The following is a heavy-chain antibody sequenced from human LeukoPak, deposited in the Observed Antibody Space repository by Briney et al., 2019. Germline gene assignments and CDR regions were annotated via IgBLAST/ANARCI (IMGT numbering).Heavy chain of an antibody. CDR1: GGSISSSGYC. V-gene: IGHV4-39*02. Sequence: SETLSLTCTVSGGSISSSGYCWGWIRQPPGKGLEWIGNIYYSGSTYYNPSLKSRVTISVDTSKNHFSLKLNSVTAADTALYYCARLGYCSSASCGPLDYWGQGTLVTVSS. J-gene: IGHJ4*02. D-gene: IGHD2-2*01. CDR3: ARLGYCSSASCGPLDY. CDR2: IYYSGST.